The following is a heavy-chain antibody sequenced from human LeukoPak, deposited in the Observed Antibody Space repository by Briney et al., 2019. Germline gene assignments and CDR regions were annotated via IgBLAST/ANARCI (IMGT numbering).Heavy chain of an antibody. J-gene: IGHJ4*02. CDR3: ARGAGAGYNLQPFDY. CDR2: IYYSGST. CDR1: GGSISSSSYY. V-gene: IGHV4-39*01. D-gene: IGHD5-24*01. Sequence: TSETLSLTCTVSGGSISSSSYYWGWIRQPPGKGLEWIGSIYYSGSTYYNPSLKSRVTISVDTSKNQFSLELSSVTAADTAVYYCARGAGAGYNLQPFDYWGQGTLVTVSS.